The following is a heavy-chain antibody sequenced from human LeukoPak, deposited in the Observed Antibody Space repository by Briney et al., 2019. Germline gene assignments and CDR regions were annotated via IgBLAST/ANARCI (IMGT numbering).Heavy chain of an antibody. CDR3: AKVSWLGTLPSYHFDS. CDR1: GFTYSVYA. V-gene: IGHV3-23*01. Sequence: PGGPLRLFCGASGFTYSVYAMSGLRQSPGKALVGVTAIRGTGTTTFYAASVKGRFTSSRDNSKNTADLQMNSLRAEDTAVYYCAKVSWLGTLPSYHFDSWGQGTQVTVSS. D-gene: IGHD6-19*01. CDR2: IRGTGTTT. J-gene: IGHJ4*02.